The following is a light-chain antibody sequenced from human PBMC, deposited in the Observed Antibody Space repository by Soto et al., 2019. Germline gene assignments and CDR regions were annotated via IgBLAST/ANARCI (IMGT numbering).Light chain of an antibody. J-gene: IGKJ1*01. CDR2: AAS. CDR3: LQDYDYPWT. V-gene: IGKV1-5*01. Sequence: DIQMTQSPSTLSASVGDRVTITCRASQSISSWLAWYQQKPGKAPKLLIYAASTLQSGVPSRFSGSGSGTDFALTISRLQPDDLATYYCLQDYDYPWTFGQETKGEIK. CDR1: QSISSW.